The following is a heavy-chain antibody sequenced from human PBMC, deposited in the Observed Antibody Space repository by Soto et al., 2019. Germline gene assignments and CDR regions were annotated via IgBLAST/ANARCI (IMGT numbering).Heavy chain of an antibody. J-gene: IGHJ6*02. Sequence: PSETLSLTCTVSGGSISTSSYFWGWIRQPPGKGLEWIGSIYYSGSTYYNPSLKSRVTISVDTSKNQFSLKLSSVTAADTAVYYCARGNTLYYGMGVWGQGTTVTVSS. CDR1: GGSISTSSYF. CDR2: IYYSGST. CDR3: ARGNTLYYGMGV. V-gene: IGHV4-39*01.